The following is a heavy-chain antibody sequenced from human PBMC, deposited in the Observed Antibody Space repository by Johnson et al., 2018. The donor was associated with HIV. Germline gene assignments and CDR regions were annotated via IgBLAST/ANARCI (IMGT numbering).Heavy chain of an antibody. CDR1: GFTFDDYA. CDR2: ISWNSGSI. V-gene: IGHV3-9*01. D-gene: IGHD1-26*01. J-gene: IGHJ3*02. Sequence: VQLVESGGGLVQPGRSLRLSCAASGFTFDDYAMHWVRQAPGKGLEWVSGISWNSGSIGYADSVKGRFTISRDNAKNSLYLQMNSLRAEDTAFYYCARSRGGSSEDAFDIWGQGTMVTVSS. CDR3: ARSRGGSSEDAFDI.